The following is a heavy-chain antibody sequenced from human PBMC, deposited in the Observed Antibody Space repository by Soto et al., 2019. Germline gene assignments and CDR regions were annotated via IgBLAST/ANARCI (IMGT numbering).Heavy chain of an antibody. CDR2: INPNSGGT. CDR3: ARDPSIMITFGGVIVPPDAFDI. D-gene: IGHD3-16*02. V-gene: IGHV1-2*02. CDR1: GYTFTGYY. J-gene: IGHJ3*02. Sequence: VKVSCKASGYTFTGYYMHWVRQAPGQGLEWMGWINPNSGGTNYAQKFQGRGTMTRDTSISTAYMELSRLRSDDTAVYYCARDPSIMITFGGVIVPPDAFDIWGQGTMVTVSS.